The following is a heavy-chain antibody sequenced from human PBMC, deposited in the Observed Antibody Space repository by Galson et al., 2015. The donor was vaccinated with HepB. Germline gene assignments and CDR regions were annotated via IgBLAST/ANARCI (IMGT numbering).Heavy chain of an antibody. J-gene: IGHJ5*02. D-gene: IGHD6-19*01. CDR1: GYTFTSYG. CDR3: AREPWPDINSSGWYLGPNWFDP. CDR2: ISAYNGNT. V-gene: IGHV1-18*01. Sequence: SVKVSCKASGYTFTSYGISWVRQAPGQGLEWMGWISAYNGNTNYAQKLQGRVTMTTDTSTSTAYMELRSLRSDDTAVYYCAREPWPDINSSGWYLGPNWFDPWGQGTLVTVSS.